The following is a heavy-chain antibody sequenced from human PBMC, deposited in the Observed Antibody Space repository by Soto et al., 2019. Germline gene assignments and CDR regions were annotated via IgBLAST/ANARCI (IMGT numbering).Heavy chain of an antibody. V-gene: IGHV1-58*02. J-gene: IGHJ3*02. CDR1: GFTLTSSA. D-gene: IGHD6-13*01. Sequence: ASVKGSCKASGFTLTSSAMQWVRQARGQRLEWIGWIVVGSGNTNYAQKFQERVTITRDMSTSTAYMELSSLRSEDTAVYYCAAVSRRGIAAAGLGAFDIWGQGTMVTVSS. CDR3: AAVSRRGIAAAGLGAFDI. CDR2: IVVGSGNT.